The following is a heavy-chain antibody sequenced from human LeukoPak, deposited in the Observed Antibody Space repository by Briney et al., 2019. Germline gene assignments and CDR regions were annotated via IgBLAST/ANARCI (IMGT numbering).Heavy chain of an antibody. CDR2: INHSGST. V-gene: IGHV4-34*01. D-gene: IGHD3-22*01. J-gene: IGHJ4*02. CDR1: GGSFSGYH. CDR3: ARGYKYYYDSSGYLHT. Sequence: SETLSLTCAVYGGSFSGYHWSWIRQPPGKGLEWIGEINHSGSTNYNPSLKSRVSISVDTSKNQFSLKLSSVTAADTAVYYCARGYKYYYDSSGYLHTWGQGTLVTVSS.